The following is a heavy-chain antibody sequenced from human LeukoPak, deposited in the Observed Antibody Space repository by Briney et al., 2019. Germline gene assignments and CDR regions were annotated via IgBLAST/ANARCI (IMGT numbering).Heavy chain of an antibody. D-gene: IGHD5/OR15-5a*01. CDR1: GYTLTELA. CDR2: FYPGDAET. CDR3: AAGGVYDLLRY. V-gene: IGHV1-24*01. Sequence: GASVKVSCKVYGYTLTELAMHWVRQAPGKGLEWMGGFYPGDAETIYAQKFQGRFTMTEDTSTDTAYMELSSLRSEDTAVYYCAAGGVYDLLRYWGQGALVTVSS. J-gene: IGHJ4*02.